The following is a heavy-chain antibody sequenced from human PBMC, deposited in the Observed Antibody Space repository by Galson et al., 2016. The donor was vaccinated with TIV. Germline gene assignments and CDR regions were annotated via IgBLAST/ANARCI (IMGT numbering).Heavy chain of an antibody. D-gene: IGHD4-11*01. V-gene: IGHV4-59*01. J-gene: IGHJ6*02. Sequence: SETLSLTCSVSGGSISSYYWSWIRQPPGKGLEWIGYIYYSGTTKYNPSLKSRVSISADSSKTQLSLRLSSVTAADTAVYYCATAGYSNVNYYGMDVWGQGTTVTVSS. CDR1: GGSISSYY. CDR2: IYYSGTT. CDR3: ATAGYSNVNYYGMDV.